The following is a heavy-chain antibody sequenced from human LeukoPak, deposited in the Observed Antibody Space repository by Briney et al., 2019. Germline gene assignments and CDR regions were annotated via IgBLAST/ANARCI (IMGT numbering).Heavy chain of an antibody. CDR2: IKPDGSKE. CDR3: QRDVLRGGDLDY. Sequence: GGSLRLSCAASGFTLSSYWMTWVRQAPGKGLEWVAKIKPDGSKEYYVDSVKGRFTISRDNAKNSLYLQMNSLRADDTAVYYCQRDVLRGGDLDYWGQGTLVTVSS. D-gene: IGHD3-16*01. J-gene: IGHJ4*02. V-gene: IGHV3-7*03. CDR1: GFTLSSYW.